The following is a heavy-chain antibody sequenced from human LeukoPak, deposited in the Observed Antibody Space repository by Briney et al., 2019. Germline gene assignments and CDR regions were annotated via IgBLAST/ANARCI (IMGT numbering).Heavy chain of an antibody. V-gene: IGHV3-43*01. D-gene: IGHD6-13*01. CDR2: ITWDGGST. CDR1: GFIFDDYT. J-gene: IGHJ4*02. Sequence: PGGSLRLSCAASGFIFDDYTMHWVRQAPGKGLEWVSLITWDGGSTYYADSMKGRFTISRDNSKNSLYLQMNSLRTEDTALYYCAKDIAIEQQRALDYWGQGTLVTVSS. CDR3: AKDIAIEQQRALDY.